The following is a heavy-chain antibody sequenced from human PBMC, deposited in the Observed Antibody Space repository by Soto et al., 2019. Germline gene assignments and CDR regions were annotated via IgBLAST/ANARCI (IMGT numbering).Heavy chain of an antibody. Sequence: GASVKVSCKVSGYTLSELSMHWVRQAPGKGLEWMGCFDPEDGETIYSQKFQGRVTITRDTSTGTAYMELSSLRSEDTAVYYCARGVVPAARFDPWGQGTLVTVSS. CDR1: GYTLSELS. V-gene: IGHV1-24*01. CDR2: FDPEDGET. CDR3: ARGVVPAARFDP. J-gene: IGHJ5*02. D-gene: IGHD2-2*01.